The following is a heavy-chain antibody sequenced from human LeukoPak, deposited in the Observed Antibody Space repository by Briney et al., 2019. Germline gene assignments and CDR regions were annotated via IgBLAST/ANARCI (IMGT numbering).Heavy chain of an antibody. CDR2: IWYDGSNK. V-gene: IGHV3-33*01. D-gene: IGHD6-13*01. CDR1: GFTFSSYG. J-gene: IGHJ4*02. CDR3: ARAQGYSSSWEAYFDY. Sequence: PGRSLRLSCAASGFTFSSYGMHWVRQAPGKGLEWVAVIWYDGSNKYYADSVKGRFTISRDDAKNSLYLQMNSLRAEDTAVYYCARAQGYSSSWEAYFDYWGQGTLVTVSS.